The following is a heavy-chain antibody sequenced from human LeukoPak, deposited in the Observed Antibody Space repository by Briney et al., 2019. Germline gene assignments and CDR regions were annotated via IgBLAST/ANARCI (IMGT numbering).Heavy chain of an antibody. CDR1: GGSISSSFYY. Sequence: PSETLSLTCTVSGGSISSSFYYWGWIRQPPGKGLEWIGSIYHSGSTYYNPSLKSRVTISVDTSRNQFSLKLSSVTAADTAVYYCARELEIRSTLHYYYGMDVWGQGTTVTVSS. CDR3: ARELEIRSTLHYYYGMDV. V-gene: IGHV4-39*07. CDR2: IYHSGST. D-gene: IGHD1-1*01. J-gene: IGHJ6*02.